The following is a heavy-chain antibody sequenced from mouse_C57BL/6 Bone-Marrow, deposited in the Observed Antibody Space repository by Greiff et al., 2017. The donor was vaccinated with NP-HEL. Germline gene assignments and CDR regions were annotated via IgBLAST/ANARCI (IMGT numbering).Heavy chain of an antibody. J-gene: IGHJ4*01. V-gene: IGHV1-69*01. CDR1: GYTFTSYW. CDR3: AREDYGSSYLYAMDY. D-gene: IGHD1-1*01. Sequence: QVQLQQPGAELVMPGASVKLSCKASGYTFTSYWMHWVKQRPGQGLEWIGEIDPSDSYTNYNQQFKGKSTLPVDKSSSTAYMQLSSLTSEDSAVYYCAREDYGSSYLYAMDYWGQGTSVTGSS. CDR2: IDPSDSYT.